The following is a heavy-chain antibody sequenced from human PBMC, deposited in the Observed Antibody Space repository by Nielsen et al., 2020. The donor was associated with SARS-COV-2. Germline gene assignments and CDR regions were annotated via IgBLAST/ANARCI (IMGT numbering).Heavy chain of an antibody. CDR3: ARWYYDILTGYYPDY. CDR1: GGSIESYEHY. Sequence: SETLSLTCSVSGGSIESYEHYWSWIRQSPGKGLEWIGYIYYSGSTYYNPSLESRVTISVDTSTNQFSLKLSSVTAADTAVYYCARWYYDILTGYYPDYWGQGTLVTVSS. CDR2: IYYSGST. D-gene: IGHD3-9*01. V-gene: IGHV4-30-4*01. J-gene: IGHJ4*02.